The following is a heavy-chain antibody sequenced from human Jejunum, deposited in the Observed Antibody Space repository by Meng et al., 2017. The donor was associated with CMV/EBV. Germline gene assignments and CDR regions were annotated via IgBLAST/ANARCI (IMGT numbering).Heavy chain of an antibody. J-gene: IGHJ4*02. Sequence: SLKISCAASGFTFSSHSMSWVRQAPGKGLEWVSAISAGDDSTHYADSVKGRFTISRDNSKNTLYLQMNSLRAEDTAVYYCARLTDFWGQGTLVTVSS. D-gene: IGHD2-8*01. CDR2: ISAGDDST. CDR1: GFTFSSHS. CDR3: ARLTDF. V-gene: IGHV3-23*01.